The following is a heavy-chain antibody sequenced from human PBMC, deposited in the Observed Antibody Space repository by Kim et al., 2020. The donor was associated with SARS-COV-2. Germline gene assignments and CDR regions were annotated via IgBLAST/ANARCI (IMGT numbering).Heavy chain of an antibody. CDR2: IYYSGST. V-gene: IGHV4-39*01. CDR3: ASWGPRQGYYFDY. J-gene: IGHJ4*02. Sequence: SETLSLTCTVSGGSISSSSYYWGWIRQPPGKGLEWIGSIYYSGSTYYNPSLKSRVTISVDTSKNQFSLKLSSVTAADTAVYYCASWGPRQGYYFDYLGQGTLVTVSS. CDR1: GGSISSSSYY. D-gene: IGHD3-16*01.